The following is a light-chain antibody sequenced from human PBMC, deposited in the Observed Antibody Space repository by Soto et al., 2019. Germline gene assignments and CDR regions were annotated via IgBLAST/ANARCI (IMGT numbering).Light chain of an antibody. CDR1: SXDVGGYNY. V-gene: IGLV2-14*01. CDR3: SSYTSSTAYV. CDR2: EVT. J-gene: IGLJ1*01. Sequence: QSALTQPGSVSGSPGQSITISCTGTSXDVGGYNYVSWYQLHPGKAPKLILYEVTNRPSGVSDRFSGSKSGNTASLTISGLQAEDEADYYCSSYTSSTAYVFGTGTKVTVL.